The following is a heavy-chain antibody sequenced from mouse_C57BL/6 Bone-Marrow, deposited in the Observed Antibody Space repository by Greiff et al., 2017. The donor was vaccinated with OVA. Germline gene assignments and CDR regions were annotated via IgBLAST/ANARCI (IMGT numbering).Heavy chain of an antibody. CDR3: ARHKGGLGCFAY. CDR1: GFTFSSYG. V-gene: IGHV5-6*01. CDR2: ISSGGSYT. J-gene: IGHJ3*01. D-gene: IGHD4-1*01. Sequence: EVQLVESGGDLVKPGGSLKLSCAASGFTFSSYGMSWVRQTPDKRLEWVATISSGGSYTYYPDSVKGRFTISRDNAKNTLYLQMSSLKSEDTAMYYCARHKGGLGCFAYGGQGTLVTVSA.